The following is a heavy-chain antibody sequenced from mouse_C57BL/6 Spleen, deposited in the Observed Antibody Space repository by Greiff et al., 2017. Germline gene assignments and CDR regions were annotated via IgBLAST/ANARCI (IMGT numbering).Heavy chain of an antibody. J-gene: IGHJ2*01. CDR2: INPSSGYT. V-gene: IGHV1-4*01. CDR1: GYTFTSYT. D-gene: IGHD1-1*01. CDR3: AGGGSSLVY. Sequence: VKLMESGAELARPGASVKMSCKASGYTFTSYTMHWVKQRPGQGLEWIGYINPSSGYTKYNQKFKDKATLTADKSSSTAYMQLSSLTSEDSAVYYCAGGGSSLVYWGQGTTLTVSS.